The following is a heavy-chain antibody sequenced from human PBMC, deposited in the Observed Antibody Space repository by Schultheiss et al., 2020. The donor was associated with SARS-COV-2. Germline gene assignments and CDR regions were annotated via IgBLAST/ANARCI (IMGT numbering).Heavy chain of an antibody. V-gene: IGHV3-11*04. CDR3: ARDRGYCSSTSCYLRRYYYYYGMDV. CDR2: ISSSGSTI. Sequence: GGSLRLSCAASGFTFSDYYMSWIRQAPGKGLEWVSYISSSGSTIYYADSVKGRFTISRDNSKNTLYLQMNSLRAEDTAVYYCARDRGYCSSTSCYLRRYYYYYGMDVWGQGTTVTVSS. J-gene: IGHJ6*02. D-gene: IGHD2-2*01. CDR1: GFTFSDYY.